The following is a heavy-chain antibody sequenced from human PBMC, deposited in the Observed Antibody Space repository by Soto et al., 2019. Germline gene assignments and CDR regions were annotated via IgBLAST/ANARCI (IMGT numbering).Heavy chain of an antibody. CDR2: IYPGDSDT. J-gene: IGHJ3*02. CDR3: ARMCTNGVCLVPDAFDI. V-gene: IGHV5-51*01. Sequence: PGESLKISCKGSGYSFTSYWIGWVRQMPGKGLEWMGIIYPGDSDTRYSPSFQGQVTISADKSISTAYLQWSSLKASDTAMYYCARMCTNGVCLVPDAFDIWGQGTMVTVSS. D-gene: IGHD2-8*01. CDR1: GYSFTSYW.